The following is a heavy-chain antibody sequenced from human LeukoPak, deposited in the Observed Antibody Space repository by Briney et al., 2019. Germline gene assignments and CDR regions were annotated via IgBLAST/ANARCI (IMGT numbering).Heavy chain of an antibody. J-gene: IGHJ6*02. CDR2: IWYDGSNK. CDR3: ARDGVTIFGVVRNYGMDV. Sequence: AGGSLRLSCAASGFTFSSYGMHWVRQAPGKGLEWVAVIWYDGSNKYYADSVKGRFTISRDNSKNTLYLQMNSLRAEDTAVYYCARDGVTIFGVVRNYGMDVWGQGTTVTVSS. CDR1: GFTFSSYG. V-gene: IGHV3-33*08. D-gene: IGHD3-3*01.